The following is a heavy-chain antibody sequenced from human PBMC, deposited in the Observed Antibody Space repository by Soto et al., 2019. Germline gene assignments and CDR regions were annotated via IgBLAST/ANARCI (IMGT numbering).Heavy chain of an antibody. CDR1: GYTFTDYF. Sequence: QVQLVQSGAEVKKPGASVKVSCKASGYTFTDYFIHWVRQAPGQGFEWMGWINPKSRGTTYAQKFQGRVTMTRDTSNTTAYMELRGLRSEDTAIYYCARVTLRAGNWFDPWGQGTLVTVSS. J-gene: IGHJ5*02. V-gene: IGHV1-2*02. CDR2: INPKSRGT. CDR3: ARVTLRAGNWFDP.